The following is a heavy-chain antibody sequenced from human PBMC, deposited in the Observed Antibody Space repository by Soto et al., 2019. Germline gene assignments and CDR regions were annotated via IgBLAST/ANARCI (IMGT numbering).Heavy chain of an antibody. CDR1: GGTFSSYG. Sequence: GASVKVSCKASGGTFSSYGINWVRQAPGQGLEWMGGIIPLFGTANYAQKFQGRVTITADDSTSTAYMELSSLRSEDTAVYYCARDGTLYDSTAYYYLYWGQGTLVTVPS. D-gene: IGHD3-22*01. J-gene: IGHJ4*02. CDR2: IIPLFGTA. V-gene: IGHV1-69*13. CDR3: ARDGTLYDSTAYYYLY.